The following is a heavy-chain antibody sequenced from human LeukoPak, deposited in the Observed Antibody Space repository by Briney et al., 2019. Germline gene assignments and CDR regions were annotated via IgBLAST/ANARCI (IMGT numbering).Heavy chain of an antibody. CDR1: GGSISSSSYY. Sequence: SETLSLTCTVSGGSISSSSYYWGWIRQPPGKGLEWIGSIYYSGSTYYNPSLKSRVTISVDTSKNQFSLKLSSVTAADTAVYYCARDVWVQGGFVAARHVYYYMDVWGKGTTVTVSS. CDR2: IYYSGST. V-gene: IGHV4-39*07. J-gene: IGHJ6*03. D-gene: IGHD6-6*01. CDR3: ARDVWVQGGFVAARHVYYYMDV.